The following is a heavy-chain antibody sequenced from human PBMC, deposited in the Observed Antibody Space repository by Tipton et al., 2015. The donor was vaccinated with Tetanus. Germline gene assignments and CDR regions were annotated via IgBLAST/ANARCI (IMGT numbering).Heavy chain of an antibody. CDR1: GGSVNSDDYY. CDR3: ARSIAAASVWPFDY. V-gene: IGHV4-61*03. CDR2: IHPSGST. J-gene: IGHJ4*02. D-gene: IGHD2-2*01. Sequence: TLSLTCTVSGGSVNSDDYYWTWIRQHPGKGLDWIGEIHPSGSTNYNASLRGRVTMSVDLTRKHVFLRMTSVTAADTAVYYCARSIAAASVWPFDYWGQGTQVTVSS.